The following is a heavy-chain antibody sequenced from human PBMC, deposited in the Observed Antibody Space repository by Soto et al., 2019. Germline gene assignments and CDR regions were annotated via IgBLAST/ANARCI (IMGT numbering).Heavy chain of an antibody. CDR3: ARDGTYNWV. CDR1: GFTVSNNY. J-gene: IGHJ4*02. D-gene: IGHD1-1*01. Sequence: EVQLVESGGGLVQPGGSLRLSCAASGFTVSNNYMRWVRQAPGKGLEWVSLIYSGGATYYADYVKGRFTISRDNSKNTLYLQMNSPRAEDTAVYYCARDGTYNWVGGQGILVTVSS. V-gene: IGHV3-66*01. CDR2: IYSGGAT.